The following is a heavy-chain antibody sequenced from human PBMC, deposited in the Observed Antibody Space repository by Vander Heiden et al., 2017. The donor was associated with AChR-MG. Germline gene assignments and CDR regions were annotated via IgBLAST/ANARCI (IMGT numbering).Heavy chain of an antibody. CDR3: ARDRSTYYYDSSGYHDAFDI. CDR2: INPNSGGT. CDR1: GHPFTGYY. D-gene: IGHD3-22*01. J-gene: IGHJ3*02. Sequence: QLQLVPSGSEGKKPGASVKVSCKASGHPFTGYYMHGVRQAPRQGLEWMGWINPNSGGTNYAQKFQGWVTMTRDTSISTAYMELSRLRSDDTAVYYCARDRSTYYYDSSGYHDAFDIWGQGTMVTVSS. V-gene: IGHV1-2*04.